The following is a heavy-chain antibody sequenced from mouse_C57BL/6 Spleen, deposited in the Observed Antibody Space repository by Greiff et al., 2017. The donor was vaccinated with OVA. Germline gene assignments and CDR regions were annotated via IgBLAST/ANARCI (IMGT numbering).Heavy chain of an antibody. J-gene: IGHJ4*01. Sequence: EVKVVQSGAELVKPGASVKLSCTASGFTIKDYYMHWVKQRPEQGLEWIGSIDPEDGATNYAPNFQGKATITADTSSNTAYLKLSSLTSEDAAAYYCARTHYDYDPYAMDYWGQGTSVTVSS. CDR2: IDPEDGAT. V-gene: IGHV14-2*01. CDR1: GFTIKDYY. CDR3: ARTHYDYDPYAMDY. D-gene: IGHD2-4*01.